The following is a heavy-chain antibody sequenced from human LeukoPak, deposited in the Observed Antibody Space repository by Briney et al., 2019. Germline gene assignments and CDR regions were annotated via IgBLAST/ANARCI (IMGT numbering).Heavy chain of an antibody. V-gene: IGHV4-61*02. CDR1: GGSISSGSYY. J-gene: IGHJ3*02. Sequence: SQTLSLTCTVSGGSISSGSYYWSWIRQPAGKGLEWIGRIYTSGSTNYNPSLKSQVTISVDTSKNQFSLKLSSVTAADTAVYYCARDWYYYDSSGYRGWAFDIWGQGTMVTVSS. D-gene: IGHD3-22*01. CDR2: IYTSGST. CDR3: ARDWYYYDSSGYRGWAFDI.